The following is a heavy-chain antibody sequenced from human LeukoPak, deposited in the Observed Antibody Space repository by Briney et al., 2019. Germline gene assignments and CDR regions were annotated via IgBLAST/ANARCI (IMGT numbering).Heavy chain of an antibody. CDR1: GFTFNYYW. CDR3: ARDGEIAVAGRPEYFQH. CDR2: ISGSGGST. Sequence: PGGSLRLSCVASGFTFNYYWMSWVRQAPGKGLEWVSAISGSGGSTYYADSVKGRFTISRDNAKNSLYLQMNSLRAEDTAVYYCARDGEIAVAGRPEYFQHWGQGTLVTVSS. D-gene: IGHD6-19*01. V-gene: IGHV3-21*01. J-gene: IGHJ1*01.